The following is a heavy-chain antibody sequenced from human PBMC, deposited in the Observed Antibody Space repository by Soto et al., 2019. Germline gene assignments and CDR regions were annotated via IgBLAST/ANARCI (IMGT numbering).Heavy chain of an antibody. V-gene: IGHV3-48*02. D-gene: IGHD1-26*01. CDR3: AREGWELPPHFDY. Sequence: XRSLRLAFAASGFTFSSYGMNWVRQAPGKGLEWVSYINAGSSTIYYADSVRGRFTISRDSAKSSLYLQMNSLRDEDTAVYYCAREGWELPPHFDYWGQGTLVTVSS. J-gene: IGHJ4*02. CDR1: GFTFSSYG. CDR2: INAGSSTI.